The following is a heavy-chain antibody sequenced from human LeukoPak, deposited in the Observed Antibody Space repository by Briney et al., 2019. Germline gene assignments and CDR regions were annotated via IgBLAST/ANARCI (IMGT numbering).Heavy chain of an antibody. V-gene: IGHV7-4-1*02. CDR1: GYTFTSYA. J-gene: IGHJ4*02. Sequence: ASVKVSCKASGYTFTSYAMNWVRQAPGQGLEWMGWINTNTGNPTYAQGFTGRFVFSLDTSVSTAYLQISSLKAEDTAVYYCARDWTDDYGDYGGGVCLVYWDQGTLVTVSS. CDR3: ARDWTDDYGDYGGGVCLVY. D-gene: IGHD4-17*01. CDR2: INTNTGNP.